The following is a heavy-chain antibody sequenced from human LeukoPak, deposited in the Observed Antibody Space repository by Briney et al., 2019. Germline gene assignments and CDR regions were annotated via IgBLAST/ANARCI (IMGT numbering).Heavy chain of an antibody. D-gene: IGHD1-1*01. Sequence: GGSLRLSCAASGFTFSNFWMSWVRQAPGRGLEWVANIHPEGNEKYHVGSVKGRFTISRDNPKNSLFLQMNGLRVEDTAVYYCARGDDFSGDHWGQGTLVTVSS. J-gene: IGHJ4*02. CDR1: GFTFSNFW. CDR2: IHPEGNEK. CDR3: ARGDDFSGDH. V-gene: IGHV3-7*04.